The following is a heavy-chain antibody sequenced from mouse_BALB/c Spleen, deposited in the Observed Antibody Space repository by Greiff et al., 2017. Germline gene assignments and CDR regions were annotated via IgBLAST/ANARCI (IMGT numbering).Heavy chain of an antibody. D-gene: IGHD4-1*01. CDR3: ADGGWDEGYAMDY. Sequence: VQLQQSGAELMKPGASVKISCKATGYTFSSYWIEWVKQRPGHGLEWIGEILPGSGSTNYNEKFKGKATFTADTSSNTAYMQLSSLTSEDSAVYYCADGGWDEGYAMDYWGQGTSVTVSS. CDR2: ILPGSGST. V-gene: IGHV1-9*01. CDR1: GYTFSSYW. J-gene: IGHJ4*01.